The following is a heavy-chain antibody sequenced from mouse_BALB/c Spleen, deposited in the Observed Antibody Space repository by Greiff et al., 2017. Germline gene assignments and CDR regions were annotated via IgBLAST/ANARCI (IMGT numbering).Heavy chain of an antibody. V-gene: IGHV5-6-5*01. CDR3: ARGRITTATGAMDY. D-gene: IGHD1-2*01. Sequence: DVKLVESGGGLVKPGGSLKLSCAASGFTFSSYAMSWVRQTPEKRLEWVASISSGGSTYYPDSVKGRFTISRDNARNILYLQMSSLRSEDTAMYYCARGRITTATGAMDYWGQGTSVTVSS. CDR2: ISSGGST. CDR1: GFTFSSYA. J-gene: IGHJ4*01.